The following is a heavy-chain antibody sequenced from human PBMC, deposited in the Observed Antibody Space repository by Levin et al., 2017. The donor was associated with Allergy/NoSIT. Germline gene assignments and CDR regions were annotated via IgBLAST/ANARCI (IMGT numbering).Heavy chain of an antibody. CDR1: GGTFSRSA. CDR3: ADGGVAKKDDRYFDH. Sequence: SVKVSCKASGGTFSRSAISWVRQAPGQGLEWMGGIIPIFPTPKYAQKFQGRVTITADESTSTAYMELSSLRSEDTAVYYCADGGVAKKDDRYFDHWGQGTLVTVSS. V-gene: IGHV1-69*13. CDR2: IIPIFPTP. D-gene: IGHD2-15*01. J-gene: IGHJ4*02.